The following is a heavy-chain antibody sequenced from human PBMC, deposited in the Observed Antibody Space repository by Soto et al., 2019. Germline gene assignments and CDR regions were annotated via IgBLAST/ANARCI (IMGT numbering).Heavy chain of an antibody. CDR1: GFTFSSYN. J-gene: IGHJ4*02. Sequence: QVQLVESGGGVVPPGGSLRVSCVASGFTFSSYNMHWVRQAPGEGLEWVAVISFDGANTFYADSVKGRFTISRDISRDNLYLQMSSLRDEDTAMYFCARDGYNRGGFDYWGQGTQVTVSS. D-gene: IGHD3-10*01. V-gene: IGHV3-30-3*01. CDR3: ARDGYNRGGFDY. CDR2: ISFDGANT.